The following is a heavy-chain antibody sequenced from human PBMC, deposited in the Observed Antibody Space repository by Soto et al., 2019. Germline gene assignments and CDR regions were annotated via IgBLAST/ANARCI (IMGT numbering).Heavy chain of an antibody. CDR1: GFTFSSYA. Sequence: PGGSLRLSCAASGFTFSSYAMHWVRQAPGKGLEWVAVISYDGSNKYYADSVKGRFTISRDNSKNTLYLQMNSLRAEDTAVYYCRPMVRGVIRDYYYYGMDVWGQGTTVTVSS. J-gene: IGHJ6*02. V-gene: IGHV3-30-3*01. CDR2: ISYDGSNK. D-gene: IGHD3-10*01. CDR3: RPMVRGVIRDYYYYGMDV.